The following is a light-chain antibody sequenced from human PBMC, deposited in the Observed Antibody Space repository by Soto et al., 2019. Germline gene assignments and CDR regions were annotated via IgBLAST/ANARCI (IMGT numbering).Light chain of an antibody. V-gene: IGLV4-69*01. CDR1: SGHSSYA. CDR3: QTWGTGIQV. CDR2: LNSDGSH. Sequence: QSVLTQSPSASASLGASVKLTCTLSSGHSSYAIAWHQQQPDKGPRYLMKLNSDGSHSKGDGIPDRFSGSSSGAERYLIISSLQAEEEADYYCQTWGTGIQVFGGGTKLTVL. J-gene: IGLJ2*01.